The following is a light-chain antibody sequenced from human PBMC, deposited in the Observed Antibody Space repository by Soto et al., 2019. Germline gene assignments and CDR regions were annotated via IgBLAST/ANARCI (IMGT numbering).Light chain of an antibody. CDR1: SSNIGAGYD. Sequence: QPVLTQPPSVSGAPGQRVTISCTGSSSNIGAGYDVHWYQQLPGTAPKLLIYGNSNRPSGVPDRFPGSKSDTSASLAITGLQAEDEADYYCQSYDSSLSGYVVFGGGTKPTVL. J-gene: IGLJ2*01. V-gene: IGLV1-40*01. CDR3: QSYDSSLSGYVV. CDR2: GNS.